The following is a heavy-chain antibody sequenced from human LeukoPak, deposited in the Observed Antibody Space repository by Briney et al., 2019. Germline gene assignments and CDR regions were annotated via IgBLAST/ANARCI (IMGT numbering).Heavy chain of an antibody. CDR3: TKDLHDWNSISDY. V-gene: IGHV3-23*01. J-gene: IGHJ4*02. D-gene: IGHD1-7*01. Sequence: PGGSLRLSCAASGFNLNNLPVSWVRRAPGKGLEWVSGISGDGGATKYADPVKGRFTISRDNSKSILYLQMNSLRAGDTAIYYCTKDLHDWNSISDYWGQGTLVTVSS. CDR2: ISGDGGAT. CDR1: GFNLNNLP.